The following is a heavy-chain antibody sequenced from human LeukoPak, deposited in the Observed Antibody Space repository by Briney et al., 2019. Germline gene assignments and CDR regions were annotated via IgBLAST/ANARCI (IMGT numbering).Heavy chain of an antibody. CDR1: GGSISSSSYY. D-gene: IGHD3-10*01. J-gene: IGHJ4*02. Sequence: PSETLSLTCTVSGGSISSSSYYWGWIRQPPGKGLEWIGSIYYSGSTYYNPSLKSRVTISVDTSKNQFSLKLSSVTAADTAVYYCARHSDGWVIPTMVRGVIITAPFDYWGQGTLVTVSS. V-gene: IGHV4-39*01. CDR2: IYYSGST. CDR3: ARHSDGWVIPTMVRGVIITAPFDY.